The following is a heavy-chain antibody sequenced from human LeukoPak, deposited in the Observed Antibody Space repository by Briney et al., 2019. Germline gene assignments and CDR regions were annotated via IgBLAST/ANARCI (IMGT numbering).Heavy chain of an antibody. CDR3: AREGGYSYGSHAFDI. D-gene: IGHD5-18*01. Sequence: PGGSLRLSCAASGFTFSSYSMNWVRQAPGKGLEWVSSISSSSSYIYYADSVKGRFTISRDNAKNSLYLQINSLRAEDTAVYYCAREGGYSYGSHAFDIWGQGTMVTVSS. J-gene: IGHJ3*02. V-gene: IGHV3-21*01. CDR1: GFTFSSYS. CDR2: ISSSSSYI.